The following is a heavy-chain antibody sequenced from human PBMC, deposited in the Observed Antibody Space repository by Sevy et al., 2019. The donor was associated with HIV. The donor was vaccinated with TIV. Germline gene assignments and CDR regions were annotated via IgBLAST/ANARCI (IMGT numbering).Heavy chain of an antibody. J-gene: IGHJ6*02. D-gene: IGHD2-15*01. CDR1: GGSISGYY. Sequence: SETLSLTCTVSGGSISGYYWSWIRQPPGKGLEWIGYFYYSGRTNYNPSLKSRVTISVDTSKNQFSLNLSSVTAADTAVYYCATCSPDYYYGMDVWGQGTTVTVSS. CDR3: ATCSPDYYYGMDV. V-gene: IGHV4-59*03. CDR2: FYYSGRT.